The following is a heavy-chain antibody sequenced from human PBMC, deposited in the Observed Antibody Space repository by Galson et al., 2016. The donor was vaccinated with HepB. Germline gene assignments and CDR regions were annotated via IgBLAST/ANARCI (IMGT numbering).Heavy chain of an antibody. CDR2: INSDGTST. CDR1: GFTFSGYW. Sequence: SLRLSCAASGFTFSGYWMHWDRQAPGKGLAWVSRINSDGTSTMHADSVKGRFSTSRDNAKNTLYLQMNSLRVEDTAVYYCARDPLGDDWFDPWGQGVLVIVSS. CDR3: ARDPLGDDWFDP. D-gene: IGHD2-21*02. J-gene: IGHJ5*02. V-gene: IGHV3-74*03.